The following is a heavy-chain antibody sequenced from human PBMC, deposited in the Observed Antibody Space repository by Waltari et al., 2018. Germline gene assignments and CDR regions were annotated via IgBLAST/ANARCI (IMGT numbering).Heavy chain of an antibody. V-gene: IGHV1-69-2*01. D-gene: IGHD3-10*01. CDR3: APLPGGSGQTFDY. J-gene: IGHJ4*02. CDR2: IDPEDGET. Sequence: VELVQSGAEVKKPGATVTISCKASGDTFMDYFMHWVQQAPGKGLEWMGRIDPEDGETVYSEKFQGRVTITADTSTDTAYMELSSLTSGDTAVYYCAPLPGGSGQTFDYWGQGTLVTVSS. CDR1: GDTFMDYF.